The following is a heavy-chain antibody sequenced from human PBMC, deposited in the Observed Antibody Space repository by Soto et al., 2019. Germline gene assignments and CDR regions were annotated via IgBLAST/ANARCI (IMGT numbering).Heavy chain of an antibody. V-gene: IGHV3-23*01. CDR2: ISGSGGST. CDR3: AKSNEPVVVVTAHPGY. Sequence: GWPLSRACAPSGFTFISYAMRCARHAPGKELEWFSPISGSGGSTYYADSVKGRLTISRDNSKNTLYLQMNSLRAEVTAVYFCAKSNEPVVVVTAHPGYWGQGTLVTVSS. J-gene: IGHJ4*02. CDR1: GFTFISYA. D-gene: IGHD2-21*02.